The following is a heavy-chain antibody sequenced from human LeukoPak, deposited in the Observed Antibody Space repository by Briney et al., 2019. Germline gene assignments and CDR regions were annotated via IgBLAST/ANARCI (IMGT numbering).Heavy chain of an antibody. CDR2: INHSGST. V-gene: IGHV4-34*01. CDR1: GGSFSGYY. Sequence: SETLSLTCAVYGGSFSGYYWSWIRQPPGKGLEWIGEINHSGSTNYNPSLKSRVTISVDTSKNQFSLKLSSVTAADTAVYYCAREGGEQHPFLWFDPWGQGTLVTVSS. J-gene: IGHJ5*02. D-gene: IGHD3-10*01. CDR3: AREGGEQHPFLWFDP.